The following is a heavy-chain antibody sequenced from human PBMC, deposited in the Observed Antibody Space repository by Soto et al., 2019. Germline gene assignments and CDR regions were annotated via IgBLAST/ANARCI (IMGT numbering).Heavy chain of an antibody. CDR2: IYYSGNT. V-gene: IGHV4-31*03. CDR1: GGSIRSGGYY. J-gene: IGHJ6*02. Sequence: PSETLSLTCTVSGGSIRSGGYYWSWVRQNPRRGLEWIGSIYYSGNTYYNPSLKSRLTISVDTSKSQFSLNLSSVTAADTAVYYCARDRLMATAGTARHYFGLDVWGQGTTVTVSS. CDR3: ARDRLMATAGTARHYFGLDV. D-gene: IGHD5-18*01.